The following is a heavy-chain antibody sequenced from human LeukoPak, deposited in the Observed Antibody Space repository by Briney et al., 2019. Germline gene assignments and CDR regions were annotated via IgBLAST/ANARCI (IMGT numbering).Heavy chain of an antibody. V-gene: IGHV1-8*01. J-gene: IGHJ4*02. CDR3: AKGPRGYSLVPTYFDY. CDR1: GYTFTSYD. Sequence: ASVKVSCKASGYTFTSYDINWVRQATGQGLEWMGWMNPNSGNTGYAQKFQGRVTMTRNTSISTAYMELSSLRSEDTAVYYCAKGPRGYSLVPTYFDYWGQGTLVTVSS. CDR2: MNPNSGNT. D-gene: IGHD5-18*01.